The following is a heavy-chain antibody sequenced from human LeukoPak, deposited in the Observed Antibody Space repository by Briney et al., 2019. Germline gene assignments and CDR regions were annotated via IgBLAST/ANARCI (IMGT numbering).Heavy chain of an antibody. D-gene: IGHD5-18*01. CDR2: IYHSGST. V-gene: IGHV4-30-2*01. CDR3: ARGRYYYFDY. J-gene: IGHJ4*02. Sequence: LEWIGYIYHSGSTYYNPSLKSRVTIPVDRSKNQFSLKLSSVTAADTAVYYCARGRYYYFDYWGQGTLVTVSS.